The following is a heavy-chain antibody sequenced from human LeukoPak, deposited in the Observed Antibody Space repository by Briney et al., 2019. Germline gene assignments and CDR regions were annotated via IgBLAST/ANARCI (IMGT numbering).Heavy chain of an antibody. CDR3: TRAKRIIMVRGVITRYFDY. Sequence: SETLSLTCGVCGGSFSGYYWSWLRQPPGEGLEWIGEINHSGSTNYNRSLKSRVTISVDTSKNQFSLKLSSVTAADTAVYYCTRAKRIIMVRGVITRYFDYWGQGTLVTVSS. V-gene: IGHV4-34*01. CDR1: GGSFSGYY. D-gene: IGHD3-10*01. J-gene: IGHJ4*02. CDR2: INHSGST.